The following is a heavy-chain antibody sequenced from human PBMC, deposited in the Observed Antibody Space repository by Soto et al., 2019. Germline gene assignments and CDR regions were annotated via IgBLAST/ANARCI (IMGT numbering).Heavy chain of an antibody. CDR1: GFIFSNYG. Sequence: QVQLVESGGGVVQPGRSLRLSCAASGFIFSNYGMHWVRQAPGKGREWVAVIWYDGSHESYADSVKGRFTISRDNSKNTLFLQMNSLSAEDTAVYYCARDRYSYDSRAYQGVDWYFDLWGRGTLVTVSS. V-gene: IGHV3-33*01. CDR2: IWYDGSHE. J-gene: IGHJ2*01. D-gene: IGHD3-22*01. CDR3: ARDRYSYDSRAYQGVDWYFDL.